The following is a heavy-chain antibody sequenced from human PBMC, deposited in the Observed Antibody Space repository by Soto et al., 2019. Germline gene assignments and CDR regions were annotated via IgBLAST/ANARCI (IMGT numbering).Heavy chain of an antibody. Sequence: SSVKVACKASGGTFSSYAISWVRQAPGQGLEWMGGIIPIFGTANYAQKFQGRLTITAAESTSKPYMELSSLRSEDTAVYYCARDHPSSRLGTRGQRTTVTVSS. CDR2: IIPIFGTA. D-gene: IGHD1-1*01. CDR1: GGTFSSYA. V-gene: IGHV1-69*13. CDR3: ARDHPSSRLGT. J-gene: IGHJ6*02.